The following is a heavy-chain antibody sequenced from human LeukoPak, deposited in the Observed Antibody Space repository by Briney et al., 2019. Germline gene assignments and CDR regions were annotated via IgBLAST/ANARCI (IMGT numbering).Heavy chain of an antibody. CDR1: GFSVTNNY. V-gene: IGHV3-53*01. CDR2: FYVGGAT. CDR3: ARGDGYNFFDY. J-gene: IGHJ4*02. D-gene: IGHD5-24*01. Sequence: PGGSLRLSCAVSGFSVTNNYMSWVRQATGEGLECVSVFYVGGATYYADSVKGRFTISRDNSENTLYLQMKSLRAEDTAVYYCARGDGYNFFDYWGQGTLVTVSS.